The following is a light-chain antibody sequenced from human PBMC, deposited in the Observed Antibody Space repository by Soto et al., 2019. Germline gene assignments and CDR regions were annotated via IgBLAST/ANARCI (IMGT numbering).Light chain of an antibody. CDR2: GAS. CDR3: QQYNNWQKT. V-gene: IGKV3-15*01. J-gene: IGKJ1*01. CDR1: QSVSGN. Sequence: EIVMTQSPATLSVSPWERATLSCRASQSVSGNLAWYQQKPGQAHRLLIYGASTRATGIPARFSGSGSGTEFTLTISSLQSEDFAVYYCQQYNNWQKTFGQGTKVEIK.